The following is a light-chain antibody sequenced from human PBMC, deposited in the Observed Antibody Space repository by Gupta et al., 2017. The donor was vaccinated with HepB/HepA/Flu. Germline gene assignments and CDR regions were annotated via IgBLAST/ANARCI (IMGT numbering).Light chain of an antibody. CDR3: SSYTSNTTHVV. V-gene: IGLV2-14*03. CDR1: SSDIGKYNY. Sequence: SALTQPASVSRSPGQSITISCTGTSSDIGKYNYVSWYQQHPGKAPKFMIYDVSNRPSGVSNRFSGSKSGNTASLTISGLQAEDEADYYCSSYTSNTTHVVFGGGTKLTVL. CDR2: DVS. J-gene: IGLJ2*01.